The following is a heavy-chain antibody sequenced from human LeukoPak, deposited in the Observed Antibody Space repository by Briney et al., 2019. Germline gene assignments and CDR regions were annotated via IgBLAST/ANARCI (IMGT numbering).Heavy chain of an antibody. CDR3: AKDRGDYGDFFDY. D-gene: IGHD4-17*01. CDR1: GFTFSSYA. CDR2: ISGSGDST. Sequence: PGGSLRLSCAASGFTFSSYAMSWVRQAPGKGLEWVSAISGSGDSTYCADSVKGRFTISRDNSKKTLYLRMNSLRAEDTAVYYCAKDRGDYGDFFDYWGQGTLVTVSS. J-gene: IGHJ4*02. V-gene: IGHV3-23*01.